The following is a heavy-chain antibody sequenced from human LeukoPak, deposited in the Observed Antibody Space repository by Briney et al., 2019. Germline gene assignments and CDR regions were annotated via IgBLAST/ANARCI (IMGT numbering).Heavy chain of an antibody. D-gene: IGHD1-26*01. CDR1: GDSVSSKSAS. CDR3: ARGTGSLDY. J-gene: IGHJ4*02. CDR2: TYSRSKWFN. V-gene: IGHV6-1*01. Sequence: SQTLSLTFAISGDSVSSKSASWNWIRQSPSRGLEWLGRTYSRSKWFNDYAVSVKSPITINPDTSKNQFSLHLSSVTPDDTAIYYCARGTGSLDYWGQGTLVTVSS.